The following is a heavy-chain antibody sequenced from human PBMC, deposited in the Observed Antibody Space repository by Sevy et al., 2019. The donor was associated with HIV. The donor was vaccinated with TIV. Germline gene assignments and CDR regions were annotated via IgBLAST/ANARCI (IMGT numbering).Heavy chain of an antibody. CDR3: ASPKMTTVTIPLEY. D-gene: IGHD4-17*01. Sequence: GGSLRLSCAASGFTFSSYGMHWVRQAPGKGLEWVVVIWYDGSNKYYADSVKGRFTISRDNSKNTLYLQMNSLRAEDTAVYYCASPKMTTVTIPLEYWGQGTLVTVSS. CDR2: IWYDGSNK. J-gene: IGHJ4*02. V-gene: IGHV3-33*01. CDR1: GFTFSSYG.